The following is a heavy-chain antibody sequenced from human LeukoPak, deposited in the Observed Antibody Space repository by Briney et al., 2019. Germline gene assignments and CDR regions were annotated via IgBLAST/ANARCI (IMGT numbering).Heavy chain of an antibody. J-gene: IGHJ6*02. D-gene: IGHD3-16*01. Sequence: PGGSLRLSCAASGFXLSSYWMTWVRQAPGKGLQWVANINQDGSEMYYVDSVKGRFTISRDNAKNSLYLQMNSLRAEDTAVYYCARSAGEIYYYYGMDVWGQGTTVTVSS. V-gene: IGHV3-7*01. CDR3: ARSAGEIYYYYGMDV. CDR1: GFXLSSYW. CDR2: INQDGSEM.